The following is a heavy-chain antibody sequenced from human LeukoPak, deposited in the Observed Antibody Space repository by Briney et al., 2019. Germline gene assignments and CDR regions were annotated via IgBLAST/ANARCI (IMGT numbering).Heavy chain of an antibody. CDR3: ARVRGWYQLLVDY. Sequence: GGSLRLSCAASGFNFSASYMSWIRQSPGKGLEWVSYISVRGITINYADSVKGRFTISRDNAKNSLYLQMNSLRAEDTAVYYCARVRGWYQLLVDYWGQGTLVTVSS. CDR1: GFNFSASY. J-gene: IGHJ4*02. CDR2: ISVRGITI. V-gene: IGHV3-11*04. D-gene: IGHD2-2*01.